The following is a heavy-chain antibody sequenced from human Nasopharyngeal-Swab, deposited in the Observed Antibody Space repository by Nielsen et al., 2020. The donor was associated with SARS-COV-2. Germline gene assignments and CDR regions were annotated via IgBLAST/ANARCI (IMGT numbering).Heavy chain of an antibody. CDR2: IWYDGSNK. D-gene: IGHD2-15*01. Sequence: WIRQPPGKGLEWVAVIWYDGSNKYYADSVKCRFTISRDNSKNTLYLQMISLRAEDTAVYYCAREAGYCSGGSCYSGPFDYWGQGTLVTVSS. V-gene: IGHV3-33*01. J-gene: IGHJ4*02. CDR3: AREAGYCSGGSCYSGPFDY.